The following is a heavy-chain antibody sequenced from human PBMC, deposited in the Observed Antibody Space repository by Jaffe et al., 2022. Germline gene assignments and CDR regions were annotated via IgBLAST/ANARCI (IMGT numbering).Heavy chain of an antibody. CDR1: GFTFSSYA. V-gene: IGHV3-23*01. CDR3: AKDRLATERITIFGVVTVNWFDP. Sequence: EVQLLESGGGLVQPGGSLRLSCAASGFTFSSYAMSWVRQAPGKGLEWVSAISGSGGSTYYADSVKGRFTISRDNSKNTLYLQMNSLRAEDTAVYYCAKDRLATERITIFGVVTVNWFDPWGQGTLVTVSS. J-gene: IGHJ5*02. CDR2: ISGSGGST. D-gene: IGHD3-3*01.